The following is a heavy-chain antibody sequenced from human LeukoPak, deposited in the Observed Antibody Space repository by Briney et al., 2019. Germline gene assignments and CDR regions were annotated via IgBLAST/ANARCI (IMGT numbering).Heavy chain of an antibody. V-gene: IGHV3-11*04. D-gene: IGHD1-1*01. CDR3: ASSVWNDGLWYFDY. J-gene: IGHJ4*02. Sequence: PGGSLRLSCAASGFTFSVYYMNWIRQAPGKGLECVSYISSSGSTIYYADSVKGRFTISRDNAKNSLYLQMNSLRAEDTAVYYCASSVWNDGLWYFDYWGQGTLVTVSS. CDR1: GFTFSVYY. CDR2: ISSSGSTI.